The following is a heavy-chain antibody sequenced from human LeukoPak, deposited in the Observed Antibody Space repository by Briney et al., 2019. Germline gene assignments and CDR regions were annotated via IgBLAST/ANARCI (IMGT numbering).Heavy chain of an antibody. J-gene: IGHJ4*02. CDR1: GFTFSDYY. CDR2: ISSSGSTI. V-gene: IGHV3-11*04. CDR3: ASPFVCVDTAMDAGCYFDY. D-gene: IGHD5-18*01. Sequence: GGSLRLSCAASGFTFSDYYMSWIRQAPGKGLEWVSYISSSGSTIYYADSVKGRFTISRDNAKNSLYLQLNSLRAEDTAVYYCASPFVCVDTAMDAGCYFDYWGQGTLVTVSS.